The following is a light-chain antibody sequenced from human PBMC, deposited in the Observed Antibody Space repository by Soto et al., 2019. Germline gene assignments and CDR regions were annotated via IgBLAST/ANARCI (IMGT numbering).Light chain of an antibody. Sequence: QSALTQPASVSGSPGQSITISCTGTSSDVGGYSYVSWYQQHPGKAPKLMIFEVSNRPSGVSNRFSGSKSGNKASLTISGLQDEDEADYSCSSFSSSSTLVVFGGGTKLTVL. CDR1: SSDVGGYSY. CDR3: SSFSSSSTLVV. V-gene: IGLV2-14*01. CDR2: EVS. J-gene: IGLJ2*01.